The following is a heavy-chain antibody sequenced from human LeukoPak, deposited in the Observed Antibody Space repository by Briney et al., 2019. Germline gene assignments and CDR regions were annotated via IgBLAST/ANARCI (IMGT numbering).Heavy chain of an antibody. V-gene: IGHV3-30*18. Sequence: GGSLRLSCAASGFTFSSYGMHWVRQAPGKGLEWVAVISYDGSNKYYADSVKGRFTISRDNSKNTLYLQMNSLRAEDTAVYYCAKLTSGYDFGAYYYFDYWGQGTLVTVSS. J-gene: IGHJ4*02. CDR2: ISYDGSNK. CDR3: AKLTSGYDFGAYYYFDY. D-gene: IGHD5-12*01. CDR1: GFTFSSYG.